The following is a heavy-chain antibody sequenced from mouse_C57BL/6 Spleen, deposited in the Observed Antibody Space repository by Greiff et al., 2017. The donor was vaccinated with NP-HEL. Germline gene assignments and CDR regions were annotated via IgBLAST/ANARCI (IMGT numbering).Heavy chain of an antibody. CDR3: ARSDDGSSNGY. CDR2: IAPEDGDT. CDR1: GFNIKDYY. V-gene: IGHV14-2*01. Sequence: VQLQPSGAELVKPGASVKFSCTASGFNIKDYYMHWVKQRTEQGLEWIGRIAPEDGDTKYAPKFQGKATIKADTSSNTAYLKLSSLTSEDTAVFYGARSDDGSSNGYWGQGTTLTVSS. D-gene: IGHD1-1*01. J-gene: IGHJ2*01.